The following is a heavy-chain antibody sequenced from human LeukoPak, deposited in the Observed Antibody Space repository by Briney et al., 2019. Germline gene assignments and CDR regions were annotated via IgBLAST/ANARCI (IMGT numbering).Heavy chain of an antibody. CDR1: WCRLTKYL. V-gene: IGHV5-51*01. Sequence: GGALEISLQGFWCRLTKYLMGWVRPVPGKGGGGVGIIYPGDSDTRYSPSFQGQVTISADKSISTDYLQWRSLKASDTAMYYCARVYYDSSGYPSYYFDYWGQGTLVTVSS. CDR2: IYPGDSDT. CDR3: ARVYYDSSGYPSYYFDY. D-gene: IGHD3-22*01. J-gene: IGHJ4*02.